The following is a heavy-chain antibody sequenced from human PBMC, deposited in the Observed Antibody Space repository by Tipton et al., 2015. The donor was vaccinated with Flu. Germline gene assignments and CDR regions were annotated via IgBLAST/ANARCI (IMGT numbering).Heavy chain of an antibody. V-gene: IGHV3-23*01. CDR3: AKDGRIAAADDYYYGMDV. CDR1: GFTFSAYV. Sequence: SLRLSCAASGFTFSAYVMTWVRQAPGKGLEWVSGITDSGDTTWYADSVKGRFTISRDNSKNTLYLQMNSLRAEDTAVYHCAKDGRIAAADDYYYGMDVWGQGTTVTVS. D-gene: IGHD6-13*01. J-gene: IGHJ6*02. CDR2: ITDSGDTT.